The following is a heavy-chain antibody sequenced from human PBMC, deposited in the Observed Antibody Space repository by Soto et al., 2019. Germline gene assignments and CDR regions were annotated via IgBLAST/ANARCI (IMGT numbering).Heavy chain of an antibody. CDR2: LIPVVGIP. V-gene: IGHV1-69*01. Sequence: QVQLVQSGAEVKRPGSSVKVSCKASGGTFRNYPCSWVRQAPGQGLEWMGGLIPVVGIPNYAQKFQGRVTITADESTSTVYMELTSLRSDDTAVYYCARVLEFRDGYISHFDYWGQGTLVTVSS. D-gene: IGHD5-12*01. CDR3: ARVLEFRDGYISHFDY. CDR1: GGTFRNYP. J-gene: IGHJ4*02.